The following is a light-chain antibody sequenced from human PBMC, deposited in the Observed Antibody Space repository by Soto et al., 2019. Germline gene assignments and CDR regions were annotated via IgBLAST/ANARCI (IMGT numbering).Light chain of an antibody. CDR1: SSDVGRHNY. CDR3: SSYTGSTFVL. CDR2: DVN. V-gene: IGLV2-14*01. Sequence: QSALTQPASVSGSPGQSLTISCTGTSSDVGRHNYVSWYQQHPGKAPKLMIYDVNNRPSGVSNRFSGSKSGNTASLTISGLHAEDEADYYCSSYTGSTFVLFGGGTKLTVL. J-gene: IGLJ2*01.